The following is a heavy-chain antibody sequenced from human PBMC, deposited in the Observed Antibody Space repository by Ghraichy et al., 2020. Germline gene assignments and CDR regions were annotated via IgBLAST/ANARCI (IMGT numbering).Heavy chain of an antibody. D-gene: IGHD3-22*01. V-gene: IGHV3-30-3*01. J-gene: IGHJ3*02. CDR2: ISYDGHNK. CDR3: ARAPYYYDRGGYDDAFDI. Sequence: GGSLRLSCAASGFTLTSYAMHWVRQAPGKGLEWVAGISYDGHNKNYADSVKGRFTISRDNSKSTLYLQMNSLRVEDTAVYYCARAPYYYDRGGYDDAFDIWGQGTMVTVSS. CDR1: GFTLTSYA.